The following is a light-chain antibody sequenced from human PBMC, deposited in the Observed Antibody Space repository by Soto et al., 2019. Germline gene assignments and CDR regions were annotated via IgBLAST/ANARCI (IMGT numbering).Light chain of an antibody. Sequence: QSALTQPPSVSGSPGQSVTISCTGTSSDVGSYNRVSWYQQPPGTAPKLMIYEVSNRPSGVPDRFSGSKSGNTASLTISGLQDEDEADYDCSSYTSSSTPVVFGGGTKVTVL. CDR1: SSDVGSYNR. CDR2: EVS. J-gene: IGLJ2*01. CDR3: SSYTSSSTPVV. V-gene: IGLV2-18*02.